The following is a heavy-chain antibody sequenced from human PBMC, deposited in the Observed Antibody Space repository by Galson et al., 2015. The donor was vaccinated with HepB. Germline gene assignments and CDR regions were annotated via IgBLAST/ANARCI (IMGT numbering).Heavy chain of an antibody. CDR3: ARDVLEWDILTGYSAFDI. Sequence: SLRLSCAASGFTFSSYAMSWVRQAPGKGLEWVAVISYDGSNKYYADSVKGRFTISRDNSKNTLYLQMNSLRAEDTAVYYCARDVLEWDILTGYSAFDIWGQGTMVTVSS. J-gene: IGHJ3*02. V-gene: IGHV3-30*03. CDR1: GFTFSSYA. CDR2: ISYDGSNK. D-gene: IGHD3-9*01.